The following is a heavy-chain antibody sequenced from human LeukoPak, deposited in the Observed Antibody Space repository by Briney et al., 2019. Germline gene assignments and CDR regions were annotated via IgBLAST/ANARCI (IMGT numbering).Heavy chain of an antibody. CDR3: ASTFPHGWYYYMDV. D-gene: IGHD3-16*01. CDR1: GCSISSSSYY. CDR2: IYHSGST. V-gene: IGHV4-39*01. Sequence: SETLSLTCTVSGCSISSSSYYWGWIRQPPGKGLEWIGSIYHSGSTYYNPSLKSRVTISVDTSKNQFSLKLSSVTAADRAVYYCASTFPHGWYYYMDVWGKGTTVTISS. J-gene: IGHJ6*03.